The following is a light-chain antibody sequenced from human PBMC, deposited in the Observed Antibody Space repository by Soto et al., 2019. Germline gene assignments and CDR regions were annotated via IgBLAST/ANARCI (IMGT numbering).Light chain of an antibody. J-gene: IGKJ1*01. CDR1: QSVLYSSNNNNY. CDR3: QQYYSAPWT. V-gene: IGKV4-1*01. Sequence: DIVMTQSPASLAVSLGERATINCKSSQSVLYSSNNNNYLAWYQQKPGQPPKLLIYWASTRESGVPDRFSGSGSGADFTLTISSLHAEDVAVYYCQQYYSAPWTFGQGTKVDIK. CDR2: WAS.